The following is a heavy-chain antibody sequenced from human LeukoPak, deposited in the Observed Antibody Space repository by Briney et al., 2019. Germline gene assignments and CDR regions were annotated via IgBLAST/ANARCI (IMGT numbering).Heavy chain of an antibody. CDR2: ISAYNGNT. V-gene: IGHV1-18*01. CDR1: GYAFTSYG. D-gene: IGHD3-10*01. CDR3: AKTTMVWGALDY. Sequence: ASVKVSCKASGYAFTSYGISWVRQAPGQGLEWMGWISAYNGNTNYAQKLQGRVTMTTDTSTSTAYMELRSLRSDDTAVYYCAKTTMVWGALDYWGQGTLVTVSS. J-gene: IGHJ4*02.